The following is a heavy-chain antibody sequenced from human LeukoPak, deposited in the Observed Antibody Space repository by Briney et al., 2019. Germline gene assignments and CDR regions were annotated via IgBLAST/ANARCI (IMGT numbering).Heavy chain of an antibody. CDR2: IIPIFGTA. J-gene: IGHJ6*02. Sequence: SVKVSCKASGGTFSSYAISWVRQAPGQGLEWMGGIIPIFGTANYAQKFQGRVTITADESTSTAYMELSSLRPEDTAVYYCARDRELWAPGYYCGMDVWGQGTTVTVSS. CDR1: GGTFSSYA. V-gene: IGHV1-69*13. D-gene: IGHD1-26*01. CDR3: ARDRELWAPGYYCGMDV.